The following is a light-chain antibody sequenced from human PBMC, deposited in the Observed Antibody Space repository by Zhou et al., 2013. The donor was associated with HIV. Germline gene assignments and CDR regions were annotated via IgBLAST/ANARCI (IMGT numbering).Light chain of an antibody. Sequence: DIQMTQSPSSLSASVRDRVTITCRASQSISSWLAWYQQKPGKAPKLLIYRASTLESGVPSRFSGSGSGTEFTLTISSLQPDDFGTYYCQQCNSYPYTFGQGTQAGDQT. CDR3: QQCNSYPYT. V-gene: IGKV1-5*03. CDR1: QSISSW. J-gene: IGKJ2*01. CDR2: RAS.